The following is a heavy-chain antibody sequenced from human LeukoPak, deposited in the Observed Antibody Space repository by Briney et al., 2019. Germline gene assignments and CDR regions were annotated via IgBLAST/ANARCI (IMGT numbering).Heavy chain of an antibody. Sequence: SETLSLTCAVYGGSFSGYYWSWIRQPPGKGLEWIGEINHSGSTNYNPSLKSRVTISVDTSKNQFSLKLSSVTAADTAVYYRARGRSSSWFLPQYYFDYWGQGTLVTVSS. J-gene: IGHJ4*02. CDR2: INHSGST. V-gene: IGHV4-34*01. D-gene: IGHD6-13*01. CDR3: ARGRSSSWFLPQYYFDY. CDR1: GGSFSGYY.